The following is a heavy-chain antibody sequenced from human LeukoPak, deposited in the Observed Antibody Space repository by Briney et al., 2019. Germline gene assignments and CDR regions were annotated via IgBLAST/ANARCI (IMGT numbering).Heavy chain of an antibody. Sequence: SGRSLRLSCAASGFTFRNHGMHWVRQAPGKGLEWVAVISYDGSNKYYADSVKGRFTISRDNSKNTLYLQMNSLRAEDTAVYYCARDSSGYYATLVYWGQGTLVTVSS. V-gene: IGHV3-30*19. CDR3: ARDSSGYYATLVY. J-gene: IGHJ4*02. CDR1: GFTFRNHG. CDR2: ISYDGSNK. D-gene: IGHD3-22*01.